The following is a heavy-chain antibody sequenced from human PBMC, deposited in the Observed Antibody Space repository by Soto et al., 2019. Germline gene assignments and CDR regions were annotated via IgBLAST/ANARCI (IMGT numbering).Heavy chain of an antibody. D-gene: IGHD3-10*01. V-gene: IGHV1-69*08. CDR3: ATEYYYGSGAFDI. CDR1: GGTFSSYT. Sequence: QVPLVQSGAEVKKPGSSVKVSCKASGGTFSSYTIIWVRQAPGHGLEWMGRIIPILGIANYAQKFQGRVTITADKSTSTAYMELSSLRSEDTAVYYCATEYYYGSGAFDIWGQGTMVTVSS. CDR2: IIPILGIA. J-gene: IGHJ3*02.